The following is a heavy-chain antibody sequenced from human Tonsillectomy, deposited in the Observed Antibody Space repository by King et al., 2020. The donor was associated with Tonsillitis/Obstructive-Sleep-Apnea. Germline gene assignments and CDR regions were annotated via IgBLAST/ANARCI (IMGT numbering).Heavy chain of an antibody. CDR2: INQGGAEK. D-gene: IGHD6-6*01. CDR1: GFTFSSYW. CDR3: ARTSVAEPNDY. V-gene: IGHV3-7*01. J-gene: IGHJ4*02. Sequence: VQLVESGGGLVQPGGSLRLSCAASGFTFSSYWMSWVRQAPGKGLEWVANINQGGAEKYFVASVKGRFTISRDNAKHSLYLQMNSLRAEDTAMYYCARTSVAEPNDYWGQGTLVTVSS.